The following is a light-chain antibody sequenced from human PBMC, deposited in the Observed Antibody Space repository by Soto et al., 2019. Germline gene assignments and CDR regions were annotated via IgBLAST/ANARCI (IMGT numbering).Light chain of an antibody. CDR1: QTVNRNY. CDR2: GVS. V-gene: IGKV3-20*01. J-gene: IGKJ1*01. Sequence: EIILTQSPGTLALSPGDGATLSCRASQTVNRNYLAWYHQRPGQPPMLLIYGVSNRASGVPDRFSGDGSGTEFTLTIGRLDPDDFGVYYCQQYIDSPRTFGQGTRVEVK. CDR3: QQYIDSPRT.